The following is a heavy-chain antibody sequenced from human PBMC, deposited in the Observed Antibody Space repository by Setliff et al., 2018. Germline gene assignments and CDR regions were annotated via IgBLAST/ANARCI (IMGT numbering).Heavy chain of an antibody. J-gene: IGHJ4*02. CDR3: ARDGGEY. D-gene: IGHD3-16*01. CDR2: ISGSSSYI. CDR1: GFTFSSNN. Sequence: GGSLRLSCAASGFTFSSNNMHWVRQAPGKGLEWVSCISGSSSYIYYADSVKGRFTISRDNAKNSLYPQMNSLRAEDTAVYYCARDGGEYWGQGTLVTVSS. V-gene: IGHV3-21*01.